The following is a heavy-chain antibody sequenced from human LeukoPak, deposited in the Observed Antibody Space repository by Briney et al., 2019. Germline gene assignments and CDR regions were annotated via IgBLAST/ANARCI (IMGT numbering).Heavy chain of an antibody. CDR1: GGSISNYY. V-gene: IGHV4-4*07. Sequence: SSETLSLTCTVSGGSISNYYWNWIRQPAGKGLEWIGRIYTSGTTNYNPSLKSRVSMSVDTSKNQFSLKLSSVTAADTAVYYCARGKVVAGTPGQNSWDHWGQGTLVTVSS. CDR3: ARGKVVAGTPGQNSWDH. D-gene: IGHD6-19*01. CDR2: IYTSGTT. J-gene: IGHJ4*02.